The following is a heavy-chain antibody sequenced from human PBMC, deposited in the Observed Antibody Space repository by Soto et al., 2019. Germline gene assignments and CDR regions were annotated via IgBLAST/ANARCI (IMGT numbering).Heavy chain of an antibody. CDR1: GGSISSSSYY. V-gene: IGHV4-39*01. D-gene: IGHD3-16*02. J-gene: IGHJ4*02. Sequence: SETLSLTCTVSGGSISSSSYYWGWIRQPPGKGLEWIGSIYYSGSTYYNPSLKSRVTISVDTSKNQFSLKLSSVTAADTAVYYCARNSFYDYVWGSYPDQFDYWGQGTLVTVSS. CDR3: ARNSFYDYVWGSYPDQFDY. CDR2: IYYSGST.